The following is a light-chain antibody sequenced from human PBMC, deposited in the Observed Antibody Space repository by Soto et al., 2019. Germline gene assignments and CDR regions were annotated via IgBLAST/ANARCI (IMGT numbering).Light chain of an antibody. V-gene: IGKV3-20*01. J-gene: IGKJ2*01. Sequence: EIVLTQSPGTLSLSPGERATLSCRASQSVSSSYLAWYQQKPGQAPRLLLYGASSRAPGIPDRFSGSGSGTDLTLTISRLETEDFAVYYCQQYGSSASHTFGQGNKLEI. CDR3: QQYGSSASHT. CDR1: QSVSSSY. CDR2: GAS.